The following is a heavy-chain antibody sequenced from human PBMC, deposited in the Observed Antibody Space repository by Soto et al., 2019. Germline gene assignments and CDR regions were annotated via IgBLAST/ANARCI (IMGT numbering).Heavy chain of an antibody. V-gene: IGHV5-10-1*01. CDR3: ARHKAGDYRDYYYYGMDV. CDR1: GDSFTSYW. D-gene: IGHD4-17*01. CDR2: IDPSDSYT. Sequence: PGESLKISCKGSGDSFTSYWISWVRQMPWKGLEWMGRIDPSDSYTNYSPSFQGHVTISAGKSISTAYLQWSSLKASDTAMYYCARHKAGDYRDYYYYGMDVWGQGTTVTVSS. J-gene: IGHJ6*02.